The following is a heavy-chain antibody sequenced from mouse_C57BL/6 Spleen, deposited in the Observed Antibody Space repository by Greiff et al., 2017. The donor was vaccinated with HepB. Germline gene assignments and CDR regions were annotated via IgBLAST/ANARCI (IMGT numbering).Heavy chain of an antibody. V-gene: IGHV1S81*02. Sequence: VQLQQSGAELVKAGASVKMSCKASGYTFNSYWMHWVKQRLGQGLEWFAETNPTNGRTYYNEKFKSKATLTVDKSSSTAYMLLSGPTFEDSAVYYCARIKKIVATYFDYWGQGTTLIVSS. J-gene: IGHJ2*01. CDR2: TNPTNGRT. CDR1: GYTFNSYW. CDR3: ARIKKIVATYFDY. D-gene: IGHD1-1*01.